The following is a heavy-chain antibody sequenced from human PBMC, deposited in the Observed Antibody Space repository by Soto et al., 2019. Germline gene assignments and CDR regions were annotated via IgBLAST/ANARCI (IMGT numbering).Heavy chain of an antibody. D-gene: IGHD1-1*01. J-gene: IGHJ6*02. CDR3: ARNIGRRTQGYYNGMDV. CDR2: ISSGSSYT. CDR1: GFTFSDHY. Sequence: QVQLVESGGGLVKPGGSLRLSCAVSGFTFSDHYMSWIRQAPGKGLEWISYISSGSSYTNYADSVKGRFTISRDNADNSLYLQMSSLGADDTAVYYCARNIGRRTQGYYNGMDVWGQGTTVTVSS. V-gene: IGHV3-11*05.